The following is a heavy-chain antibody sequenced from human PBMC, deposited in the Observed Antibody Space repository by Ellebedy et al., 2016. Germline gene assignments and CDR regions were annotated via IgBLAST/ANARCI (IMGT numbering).Heavy chain of an antibody. V-gene: IGHV1-69*10. Sequence: SVKVSCKASGGTFSSYAISWVRQAPGQGLEWMGGIIPILGIANYVQKFQGRVTITADKSTSTAYMELSSLRSEDTAVYYCARGYGDYVPRFDYWGQGTLVTVSS. J-gene: IGHJ4*02. D-gene: IGHD4-17*01. CDR1: GGTFSSYA. CDR3: ARGYGDYVPRFDY. CDR2: IIPILGIA.